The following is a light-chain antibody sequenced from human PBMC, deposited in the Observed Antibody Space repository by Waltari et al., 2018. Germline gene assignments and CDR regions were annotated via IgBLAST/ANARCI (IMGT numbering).Light chain of an antibody. CDR3: QQYNSYSRT. Sequence: DIQMTQSPSTLSASVGDRVTITCRASPSISSWLAWYQQKPGKAPKLLIYKASSLESGVPSRFSGSGSGTEFTLTISSLQPDDFATYYCQQYNSYSRTFGQGTKVEIK. J-gene: IGKJ1*01. V-gene: IGKV1-5*03. CDR1: PSISSW. CDR2: KAS.